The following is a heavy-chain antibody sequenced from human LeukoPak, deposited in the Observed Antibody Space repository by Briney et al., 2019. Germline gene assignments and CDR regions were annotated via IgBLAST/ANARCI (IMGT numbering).Heavy chain of an antibody. CDR3: ARGRGDSKGTSFHY. D-gene: IGHD3-22*01. CDR2: IDYIGST. V-gene: IGHV4-59*01. CDR1: GGSISNYY. Sequence: SETLSLTCTVSGGSISNYYWSWIRQPPGKGLEWIGYIDYIGSTTYNPSLKSRVTISIDTSKNQFSLRLSSVTAADTAAYYCARGRGDSKGTSFHYWGQGTLVTVSA. J-gene: IGHJ4*02.